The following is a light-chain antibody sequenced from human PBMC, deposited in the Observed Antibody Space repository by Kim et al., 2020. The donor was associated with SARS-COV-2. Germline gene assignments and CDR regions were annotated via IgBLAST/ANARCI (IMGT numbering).Light chain of an antibody. J-gene: IGLJ2*01. V-gene: IGLV3-21*04. CDR1: SIWRKS. CDR3: QVWDSSGDHRVV. Sequence: PGKAARCAVVGSSIWRKSVHWYQQMPGQAPVLVISYDSDRPSGIPERFSGSNSENTVTLTISRVEAGDEAGYYCQVWDSSGDHRVVFGGGTKLTVL. CDR2: YDS.